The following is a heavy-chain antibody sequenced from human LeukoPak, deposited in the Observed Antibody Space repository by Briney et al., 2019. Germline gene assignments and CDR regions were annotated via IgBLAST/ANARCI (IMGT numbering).Heavy chain of an antibody. CDR3: ASTREMATISGFDY. D-gene: IGHD5-24*01. J-gene: IGHJ4*02. CDR1: GGTFSSYA. Sequence: GSSVKVSCKASGGTFSSYAISWVRQAPGQGLEWMGRIIPIFGTANYAQKFQGRVTITTDESTSPAYMELSSLSSEDTAVYYCASTREMATISGFDYWGRGTLVTVSS. CDR2: IIPIFGTA. V-gene: IGHV1-69*05.